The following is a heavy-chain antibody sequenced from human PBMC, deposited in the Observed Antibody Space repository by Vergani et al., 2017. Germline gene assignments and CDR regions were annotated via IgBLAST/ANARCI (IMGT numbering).Heavy chain of an antibody. CDR2: INHSGST. CDR3: ARQTTVTRMRVYYYNYYMDV. CDR1: GGSFSGYD. V-gene: IGHV4-34*01. Sequence: QVKLQESGPGLVKPSETLSLTCAVYGGSFSGYDWNWIRQPPGKGLEWIGEINHSGSTNYNPSLKSRVTISVDTSKNQFSLKLSSVTAADTAVYYCARQTTVTRMRVYYYNYYMDVWGKGTTVTVSS. J-gene: IGHJ6*03. D-gene: IGHD4-17*01.